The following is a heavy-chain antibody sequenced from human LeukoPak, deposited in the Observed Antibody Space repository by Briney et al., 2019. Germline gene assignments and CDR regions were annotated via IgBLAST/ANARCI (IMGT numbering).Heavy chain of an antibody. Sequence: GGSLRLSCEASGFTFSSYGMSWVRQAPGKGLEWVSFIRYSGSNKYYAGSVKGRFTISRDNSKNTLYLQMNSLRGEDTAVYYCAKDREKFASGRYHKWGPGTLVTVSS. CDR2: IRYSGSNK. J-gene: IGHJ4*02. CDR1: GFTFSSYG. V-gene: IGHV3-30*02. D-gene: IGHD3-10*01. CDR3: AKDREKFASGRYHK.